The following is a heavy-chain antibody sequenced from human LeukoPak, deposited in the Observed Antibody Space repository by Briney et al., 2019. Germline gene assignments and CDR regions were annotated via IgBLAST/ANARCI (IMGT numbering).Heavy chain of an antibody. J-gene: IGHJ5*02. V-gene: IGHV1-18*01. D-gene: IGHD5-18*01. Sequence: ASVKVSCKASGYTFTSYGISWVRQAPGQGLEWMGWISAYNGNTNFAQKLQGRVTMTTDTSTSTAYMDLRSLRSDDTAAYYCARHVGYGNNWFDPWGQGTLVTVSS. CDR1: GYTFTSYG. CDR2: ISAYNGNT. CDR3: ARHVGYGNNWFDP.